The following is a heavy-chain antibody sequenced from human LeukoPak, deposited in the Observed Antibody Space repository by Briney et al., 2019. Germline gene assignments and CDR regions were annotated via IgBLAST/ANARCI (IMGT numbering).Heavy chain of an antibody. CDR1: GGSFSGYY. CDR2: INHSGST. V-gene: IGHV4-34*01. CDR3: ARRGRGTTVTTFYFDY. Sequence: PSETLSLTCAVYGGSFSGYYWTWIRQPPGKGLEWIGEINHSGSTNYNPPLKSRVTMSVDTSKNQFSLNLSSVTAADTAVYYCARRGRGTTVTTFYFDYWGQGTLVTVSS. J-gene: IGHJ4*02. D-gene: IGHD4-17*01.